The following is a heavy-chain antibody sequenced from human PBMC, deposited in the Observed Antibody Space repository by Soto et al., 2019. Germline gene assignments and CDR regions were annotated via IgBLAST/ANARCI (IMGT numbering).Heavy chain of an antibody. CDR2: ISHSGST. Sequence: SETLSLTCAVYGGSFSGYYSSWIRQPPGKGLEWIGEISHSGSTNYNPSLKSRVTISVDTSKNQFSLKLSSVTAADTAVYYCASANAVTMVRGRWFDPWGQGTLVTVYS. CDR1: GGSFSGYY. V-gene: IGHV4-34*01. CDR3: ASANAVTMVRGRWFDP. D-gene: IGHD3-10*01. J-gene: IGHJ5*02.